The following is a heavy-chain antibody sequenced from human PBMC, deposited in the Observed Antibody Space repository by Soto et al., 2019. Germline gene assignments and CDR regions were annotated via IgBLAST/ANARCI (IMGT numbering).Heavy chain of an antibody. J-gene: IGHJ6*02. CDR3: ATTGTAYYYYGMDV. CDR2: IDPSDSYT. Sequence: GESLKISCKGSGYSFTSYSISWVRQMPGKGLEWMGRIDPSDSYTNYSPSFQGHVTISADKSISTAYLQWSSLKASDTAMYYCATTGTAYYYYGMDVWGQGTTVTNSS. V-gene: IGHV5-10-1*01. D-gene: IGHD4-17*01. CDR1: GYSFTSYS.